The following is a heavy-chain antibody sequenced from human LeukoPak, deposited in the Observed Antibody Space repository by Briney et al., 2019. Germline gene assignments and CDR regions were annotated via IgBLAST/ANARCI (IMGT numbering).Heavy chain of an antibody. CDR3: ARDLWVSHLGYCITTSCYTHDY. CDR2: IIPIFGTA. CDR1: GGTFSSYA. D-gene: IGHD2-2*02. J-gene: IGHJ4*02. V-gene: IGHV1-69*13. Sequence: SVKVSCKASGGTFSSYAISWVRQAPGQGLEWMGGIIPIFGTANYAQKFQGRVTITADESTSTAYMELSSLRSEDTAVYYFARDLWVSHLGYCITTSCYTHDYWGQRTLVTVSS.